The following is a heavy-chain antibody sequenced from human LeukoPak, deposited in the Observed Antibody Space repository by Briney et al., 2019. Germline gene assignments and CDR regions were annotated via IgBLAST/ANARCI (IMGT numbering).Heavy chain of an antibody. Sequence: ASVKVSCKPSGYTFTSYAMHWVRQAPGQRLEWIGWINAGNGNTKYSQKFQGRVTITRDTSASTAYMELSSLRSEDTAVYYCALLNGGDASGSVDYWGQGTLVTVSS. D-gene: IGHD3-3*01. J-gene: IGHJ4*02. CDR1: GYTFTSYA. CDR3: ALLNGGDASGSVDY. CDR2: INAGNGNT. V-gene: IGHV1-3*01.